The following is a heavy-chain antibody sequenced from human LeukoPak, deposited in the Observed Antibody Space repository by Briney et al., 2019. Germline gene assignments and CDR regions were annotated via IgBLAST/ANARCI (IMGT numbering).Heavy chain of an antibody. Sequence: PGGSLRLSCAASGFTFSSYAMTWVRQAPGKGLEWVSTISGSGDSTYYAESVKGRFTISRDNSKNTLYLQMNSLRAEDTAVYYCAKRGAEVGTTVAPGDYWGQGTLLTVSS. CDR1: GFTFSSYA. V-gene: IGHV3-23*01. CDR2: ISGSGDST. D-gene: IGHD1-26*01. CDR3: AKRGAEVGTTVAPGDY. J-gene: IGHJ4*02.